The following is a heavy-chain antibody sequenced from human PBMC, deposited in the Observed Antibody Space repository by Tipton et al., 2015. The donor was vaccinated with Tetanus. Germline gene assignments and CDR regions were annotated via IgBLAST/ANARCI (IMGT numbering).Heavy chain of an antibody. CDR2: VYYTGDT. CDR1: GDSVSGYY. CDR3: ARRSYCTSTRCFDAFDL. J-gene: IGHJ3*01. Sequence: LRLSCTVSGDSVSGYYWSWIRQPPGKGLEWVGYVYYTGDTNYNPALKSRVTISMDTSKNQISLNLTSVTATDTAVYFCARRSYCTSTRCFDAFDLWGPGTRVTVSS. D-gene: IGHD2-8*01. V-gene: IGHV4-59*02.